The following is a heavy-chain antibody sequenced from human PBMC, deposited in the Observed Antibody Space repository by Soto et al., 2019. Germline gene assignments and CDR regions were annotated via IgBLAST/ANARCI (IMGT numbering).Heavy chain of an antibody. CDR3: ARERGHYDILTGYWISRFSPPMDV. D-gene: IGHD3-9*01. V-gene: IGHV1-69*06. CDR1: GGTFSSYA. Sequence: QVQLVQSGAEVKKPGSSVKVSCKASGGTFSSYAISWVRQAPGQGLVWMGGIIPIFGTANYAQKFQGRVTITADKSTSTAYMEPRSLRSEDTAVYYSARERGHYDILTGYWISRFSPPMDVWVQGTTVTVSS. CDR2: IIPIFGTA. J-gene: IGHJ6*02.